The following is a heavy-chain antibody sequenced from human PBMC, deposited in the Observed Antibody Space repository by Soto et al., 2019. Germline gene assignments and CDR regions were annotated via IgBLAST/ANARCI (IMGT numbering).Heavy chain of an antibody. CDR2: INPNGGST. D-gene: IGHD3-16*02. CDR3: ARSAGGFFGIIIDGCNWLAP. V-gene: IGHV1-46*01. J-gene: IGHJ5*02. CDR1: ADTFTSYH. Sequence: ASVKVSCKPPADTFTSYHIHWVRQAPGHGLEWMGIINPNGGSTRFAQTFKGRITMTTETSTSTVYMELRSLRSEDTAVYYCARSAGGFFGIIIDGCNWLAPWGQGSVVTVSS.